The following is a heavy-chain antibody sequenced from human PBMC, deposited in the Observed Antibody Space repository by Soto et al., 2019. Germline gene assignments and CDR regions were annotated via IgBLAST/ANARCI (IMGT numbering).Heavy chain of an antibody. Sequence: QVQLVQYGAEVKKPGASVKVSCKASGYTFTNYPISWVRPAPGQGLGWMGWISAYNGNTNYAQKLQGRVTMTTDTTTRTAYWELRSLRSDDTAVYYCARDSRPPREWGRGTLVTVSS. CDR3: ARDSRPPRE. CDR2: ISAYNGNT. V-gene: IGHV1-18*01. J-gene: IGHJ4*02. CDR1: GYTFTNYP.